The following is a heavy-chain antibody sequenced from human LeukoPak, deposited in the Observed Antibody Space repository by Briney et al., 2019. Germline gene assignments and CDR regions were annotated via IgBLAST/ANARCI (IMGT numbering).Heavy chain of an antibody. CDR2: IYYSGST. J-gene: IGHJ4*02. CDR1: GGSISSYY. V-gene: IGHV4-59*01. Sequence: SETLSLTCTVSGGSISSYYWSWIRQPPGKGLEWIGYIYYSGSTDYNPSLKSRVTISVDTSKNQFSLKLSSVTAADTAVYYCAGGLIGFGELYLDYWGQGTLVTVSS. CDR3: AGGLIGFGELYLDY. D-gene: IGHD3-10*01.